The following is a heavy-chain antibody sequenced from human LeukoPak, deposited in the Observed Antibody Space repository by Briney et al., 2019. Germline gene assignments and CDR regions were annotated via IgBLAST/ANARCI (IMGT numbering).Heavy chain of an antibody. CDR1: GSTFSSYA. J-gene: IGHJ4*02. V-gene: IGHV3-23*01. D-gene: IGHD4-17*01. CDR3: AKDEDDYGDYGYFDY. Sequence: GGSLRLSCAASGSTFSSYAMSWVRQAPGKGLEWVSAISGSGGSTYYADSVKGRFTISRDNSKNTLYLQMNSLRAEDTAVYYCAKDEDDYGDYGYFDYWGQGTLATVSS. CDR2: ISGSGGST.